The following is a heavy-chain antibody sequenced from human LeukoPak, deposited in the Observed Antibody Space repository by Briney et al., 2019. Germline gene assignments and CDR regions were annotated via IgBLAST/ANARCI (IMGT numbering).Heavy chain of an antibody. CDR1: GFTFSSYG. CDR3: AKDYDSSGYYPLCYFDY. Sequence: PGGSLRLSCAASGFTFSSYGMHWVRQAPGKGLEWVAFIRYDGSNKYYADSVKGRFTISRDNSKNTPYLQMNSLRAEDTAVYYCAKDYDSSGYYPLCYFDYWGQGTLVTVSS. D-gene: IGHD3-22*01. CDR2: IRYDGSNK. J-gene: IGHJ4*02. V-gene: IGHV3-30*02.